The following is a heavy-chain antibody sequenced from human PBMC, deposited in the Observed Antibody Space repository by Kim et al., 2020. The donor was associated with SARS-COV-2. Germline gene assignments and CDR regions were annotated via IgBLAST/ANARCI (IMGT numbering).Heavy chain of an antibody. V-gene: IGHV3-73*01. J-gene: IGHJ3*02. CDR3: TRVARTTLAFWDAFDI. D-gene: IGHD3-3*02. Sequence: GKGRFTISRDDSKNTAYLQMNSLRAEDTAVYYCTRVARTTLAFWDAFDIWGQGTMITVSS.